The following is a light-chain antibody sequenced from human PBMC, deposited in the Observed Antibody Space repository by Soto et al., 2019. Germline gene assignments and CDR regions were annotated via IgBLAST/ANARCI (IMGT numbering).Light chain of an antibody. CDR2: KTS. V-gene: IGKV3D-15*01. J-gene: IGKJ4*01. CDR3: QQYADWPLT. CDR1: QSIGTN. Sequence: EVVMTQSPATVSVSPGERTSLSCRASQSIGTNLGWYQQKPGQAPRLLIIKTSIRAAGVPARFSGSGSGTECTLNISSLQSEDIAVYYCQQYADWPLTFGGGTKVDIK.